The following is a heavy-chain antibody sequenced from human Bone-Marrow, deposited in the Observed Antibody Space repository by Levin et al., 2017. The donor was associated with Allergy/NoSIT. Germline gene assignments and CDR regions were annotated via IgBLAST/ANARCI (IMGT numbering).Heavy chain of an antibody. D-gene: IGHD6-6*01. CDR2: IWYDGSNK. Sequence: GGSLRLSCAASGFTFSSYGMHWVRQAPGKGLEWVAVIWYDGSNKYYADSVKGRFTISRDNSKNTLYLQMNSLRAEDTAVYYCARGVFTTRSTLGAYSSSEEFDYWGQGTLVTVSS. CDR1: GFTFSSYG. J-gene: IGHJ4*02. CDR3: ARGVFTTRSTLGAYSSSEEFDY. V-gene: IGHV3-33*01.